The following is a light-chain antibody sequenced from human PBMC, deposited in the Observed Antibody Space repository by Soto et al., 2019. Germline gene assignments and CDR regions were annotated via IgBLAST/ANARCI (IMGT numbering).Light chain of an antibody. J-gene: IGLJ1*01. CDR2: EAT. CDR3: SSYSTTSTVYV. V-gene: IGLV2-14*01. Sequence: QSALTQPASVSGSPGQSITISCTGSTSDIGGFNYVSWYQHHPGKAPKLIIYEATNRPSGVSSRLSGSKSGNTASLTISGLQAEDEADYYCSSYSTTSTVYVFGTGTKLTVL. CDR1: TSDIGGFNY.